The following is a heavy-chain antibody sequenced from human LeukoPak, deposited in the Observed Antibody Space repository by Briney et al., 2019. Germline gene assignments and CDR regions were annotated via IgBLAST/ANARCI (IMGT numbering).Heavy chain of an antibody. V-gene: IGHV4-59*01. CDR1: GGSISSYY. Sequence: SETLSLTCTVSGGSISSYYWSWIRQPPGKGLEWIGYIYYSGSTNYNPSLKSRVTISVDTSKNQFSLKLSSVTAPDTAVYYCARDYGDYGHYYYYGMDVWGQGTTVTVSS. CDR2: IYYSGST. D-gene: IGHD4-17*01. J-gene: IGHJ6*02. CDR3: ARDYGDYGHYYYYGMDV.